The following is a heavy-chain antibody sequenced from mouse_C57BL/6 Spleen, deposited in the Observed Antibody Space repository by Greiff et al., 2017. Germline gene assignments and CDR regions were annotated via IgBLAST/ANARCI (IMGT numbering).Heavy chain of an antibody. Sequence: EVQLQQSGPELVKPGASVKIPCKASGYTFTDYNMDWVKQSHGQSLEWIGDINPNNGGTIYNQKFKGKATLTVDKSSSTAYMELRSLTSEDTAVYYCARRRNYVYAMDYWGQGTSVTVSS. J-gene: IGHJ4*01. CDR2: INPNNGGT. CDR1: GYTFTDYN. V-gene: IGHV1-18*01. D-gene: IGHD2-1*01. CDR3: ARRRNYVYAMDY.